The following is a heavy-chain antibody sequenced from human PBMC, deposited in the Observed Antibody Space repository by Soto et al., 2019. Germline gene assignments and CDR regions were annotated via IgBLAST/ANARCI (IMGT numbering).Heavy chain of an antibody. J-gene: IGHJ5*02. D-gene: IGHD3-22*01. CDR1: GGSISSYY. CDR3: ARYYYDSSGSRFDP. Sequence: SETLSLTCTVSGGSISSYYWSWIRQPPGKGLEWIGDIYYSGSTNYNPSLKSRVTISVDTSKNQFSLKLSSVIAADTAVYYCARYYYDSSGSRFDPWGQGTQVTVSS. V-gene: IGHV4-59*01. CDR2: IYYSGST.